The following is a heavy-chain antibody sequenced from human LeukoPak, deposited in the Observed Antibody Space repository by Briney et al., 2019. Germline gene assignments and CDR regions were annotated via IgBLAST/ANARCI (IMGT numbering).Heavy chain of an antibody. CDR2: IKYDDTVK. CDR1: GLTFRSYG. J-gene: IGHJ4*02. Sequence: GGSLRLSCAASGLTFRSYGMSWVRQSPEKGLEFVANIKYDDTVKNYVDSVKGRFTISRDNPSNSVYLQMDSLRPEDTALYYCARDPDSSAFDYWGQGAQVTVSS. D-gene: IGHD2-15*01. CDR3: ARDPDSSAFDY. V-gene: IGHV3-7*01.